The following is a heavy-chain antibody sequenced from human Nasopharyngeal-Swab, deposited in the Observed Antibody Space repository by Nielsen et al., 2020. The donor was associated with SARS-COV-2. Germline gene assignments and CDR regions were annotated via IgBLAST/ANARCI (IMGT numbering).Heavy chain of an antibody. CDR1: GGTFSSYA. D-gene: IGHD2-21*01. J-gene: IGHJ6*02. V-gene: IGHV1-69*13. CDR3: ARPAIAEPYYYFYGMDV. CDR2: IIIIFGTA. Sequence: SVKVSCKASGGTFSSYAISWVRQAPGQGLEWMGGIIIIFGTANYAQKFQGRVTITAGDSTSTAYMELSSLRSEDTAVYYCARPAIAEPYYYFYGMDVWGQGTTVTVS.